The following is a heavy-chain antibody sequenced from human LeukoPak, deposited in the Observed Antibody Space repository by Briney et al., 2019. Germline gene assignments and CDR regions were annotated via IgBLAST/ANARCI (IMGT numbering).Heavy chain of an antibody. CDR1: GFTVSNNY. CDR3: ARDSYSGDTRVRWFDP. D-gene: IGHD4-17*01. CDR2: LYRDGPT. J-gene: IGHJ5*02. V-gene: IGHV3-66*01. Sequence: GGSLRLSCAASGFTVSNNYMSWVRQAPGKGLEWVSVLYRDGPTYYADSVKDRFTISRDNSKNTLYLQMNSLRAEDTAVYYCARDSYSGDTRVRWFDPWGQEPLVTVSS.